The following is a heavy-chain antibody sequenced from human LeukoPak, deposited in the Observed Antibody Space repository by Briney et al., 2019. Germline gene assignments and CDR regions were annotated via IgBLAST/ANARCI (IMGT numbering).Heavy chain of an antibody. CDR2: INGDNGNT. Sequence: GASVKVSCKASGYTFTSYAMHWMRQAPGQGLEWMGWINGDNGNTKYSQKLQGRVTITRDTSASTAYMELRSLRSEDTAVFYCARGPPRLNWFDPWGQETLVTVSS. D-gene: IGHD6-25*01. CDR3: ARGPPRLNWFDP. J-gene: IGHJ5*02. V-gene: IGHV1-3*01. CDR1: GYTFTSYA.